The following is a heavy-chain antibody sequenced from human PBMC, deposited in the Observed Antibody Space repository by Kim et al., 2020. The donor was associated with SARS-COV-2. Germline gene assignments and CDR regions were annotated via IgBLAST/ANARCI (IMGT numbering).Heavy chain of an antibody. J-gene: IGHJ6*02. CDR2: ISVYTGNT. D-gene: IGHD3-22*01. V-gene: IGHV1-18*01. CDR1: GYTFTSYG. Sequence: ASVKVSCKASGYTFTSYGIRWVRQAPGQGLLWMGWISVYTGNTNYAQKPQGRVTMSTDTSTSTAYMKLRSLRYDDTAVYYCARDQAYYYDSSGYYGMDVWGQGTTVTVSS. CDR3: ARDQAYYYDSSGYYGMDV.